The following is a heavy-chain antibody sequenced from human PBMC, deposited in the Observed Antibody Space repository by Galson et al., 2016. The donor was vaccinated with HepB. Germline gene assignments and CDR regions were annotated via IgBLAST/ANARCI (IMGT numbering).Heavy chain of an antibody. Sequence: CAISGDSVSSSTAAWIWIRQSPSRGLEWLGRTYYRSKWYNDYAVSVKSRITINPDTSKNQFSLQLSSVTPEDTAVYYCAIEVRYSPAGGMDVWGQGTTVTVSS. J-gene: IGHJ6*02. D-gene: IGHD3-9*01. CDR3: AIEVRYSPAGGMDV. CDR1: GDSVSSSTAA. V-gene: IGHV6-1*01. CDR2: TYYRSKWYN.